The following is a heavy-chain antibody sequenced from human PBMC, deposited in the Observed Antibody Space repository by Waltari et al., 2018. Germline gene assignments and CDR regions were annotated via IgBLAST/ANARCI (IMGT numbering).Heavy chain of an antibody. J-gene: IGHJ6*03. CDR1: GDTLTDFS. V-gene: IGHV1-24*01. Sequence: QVQLVQSGAAVKKPGASVKVSCRVSGDTLTDFSMPWVRQAPGKGLEWMGGVDPDDGETVSAPKFRGRLTLTQDTSTETAYMELRNLRSEDTAIYYCAALDTTRTSFYYYFYMDVWGTGTKVTVSS. CDR3: AALDTTRTSFYYYFYMDV. CDR2: VDPDDGET. D-gene: IGHD1-1*01.